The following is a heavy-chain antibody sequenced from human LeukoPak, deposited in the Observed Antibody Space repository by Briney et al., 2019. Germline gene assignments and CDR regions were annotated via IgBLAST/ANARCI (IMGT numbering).Heavy chain of an antibody. CDR1: GGTFSSYA. J-gene: IGHJ5*02. D-gene: IGHD4-17*01. CDR3: ARDNGPNSFDP. V-gene: IGHV1-69*05. CDR2: IIPIFGTA. Sequence: SVKVSCKASGGTFSSYAISWVRQAPGQGLEWMGRIIPIFGTANYAQKFQGRVTITTDESTSTAYMELSSLRSEDAAVYYCARDNGPNSFDPWGQGTLVTVSS.